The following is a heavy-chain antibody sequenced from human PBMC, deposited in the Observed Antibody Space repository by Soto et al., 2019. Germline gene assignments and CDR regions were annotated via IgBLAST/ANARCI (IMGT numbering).Heavy chain of an antibody. V-gene: IGHV1-18*04. D-gene: IGHD3-10*01. Sequence: ASVKVSCEASGYTFTSYGISWVRQAPGQGLEWMGWISAYNGNTNYAQKLQGRVTMTTDTSTSTAYMELRSLRADDTAVYYCARGPESGVITPIPQFDYWRQRTLVTVSS. CDR1: GYTFTSYG. CDR3: ARGPESGVITPIPQFDY. J-gene: IGHJ4*02. CDR2: ISAYNGNT.